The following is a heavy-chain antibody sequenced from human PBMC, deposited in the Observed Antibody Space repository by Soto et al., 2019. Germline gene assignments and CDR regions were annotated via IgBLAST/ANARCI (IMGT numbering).Heavy chain of an antibody. Sequence: VQVVASGGGLVQPGRSLRLSCAVSGFRFEQYVMHWVRQAPGKGLECVSTVSPTGDTVAYADSVEGRFTVSRDNAKNSLYLQMNRLKVDDTAFYYCLKAAPNWSIDDWCQGTLVTVSS. CDR2: VSPTGDTV. CDR1: GFRFEQYV. D-gene: IGHD2-15*01. V-gene: IGHV3-9*01. CDR3: LKAAPNWSIDD. J-gene: IGHJ4*02.